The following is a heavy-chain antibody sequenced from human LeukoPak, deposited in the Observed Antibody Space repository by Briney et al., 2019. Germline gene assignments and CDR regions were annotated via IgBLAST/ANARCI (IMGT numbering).Heavy chain of an antibody. D-gene: IGHD3-10*01. CDR1: GFTFSSYA. Sequence: GGSLTLSCAASGFTFSSYAMTWVRQAPGKGLEWVSGISGSGGNTYYTDSVKGRFTISRDNSKNTLYLQMNSLRAEDTAVYYCAKVAPPYYYGSGSYNYWGQGTLVTVSS. J-gene: IGHJ4*02. CDR2: ISGSGGNT. V-gene: IGHV3-23*01. CDR3: AKVAPPYYYGSGSYNY.